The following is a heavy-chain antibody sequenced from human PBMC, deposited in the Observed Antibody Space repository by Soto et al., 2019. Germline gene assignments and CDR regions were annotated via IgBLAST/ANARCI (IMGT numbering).Heavy chain of an antibody. V-gene: IGHV3-23*01. CDR1: GFTFSSYA. J-gene: IGHJ6*02. D-gene: IGHD4-4*01. Sequence: GGSLRLSCAASGFTFSSYAMSWVRQAPGKGLEWVSAISGSGGSTYYADSVKGRFTISRDNSKNTLYLQMNSLRAEDTAVYYCAKAVVTTIPRYYYGMDVWGQGTTVTVSS. CDR3: AKAVVTTIPRYYYGMDV. CDR2: ISGSGGST.